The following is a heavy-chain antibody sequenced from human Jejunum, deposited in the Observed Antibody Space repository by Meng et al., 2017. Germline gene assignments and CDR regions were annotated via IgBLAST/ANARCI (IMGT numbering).Heavy chain of an antibody. CDR2: INAGNGNT. CDR3: AREGIAVAGPDY. J-gene: IGHJ4*02. Sequence: GQLVQSGAEVKKPGAFVKVSWKASGYTFTSYAMHWVRQAPGQRLEWMGWINAGNGNTKYSQKFQGRVTITRDTSASTAYMELSSLRSEDTAVYYCAREGIAVAGPDYWGQGTLVTASS. V-gene: IGHV1-3*01. CDR1: GYTFTSYA. D-gene: IGHD6-19*01.